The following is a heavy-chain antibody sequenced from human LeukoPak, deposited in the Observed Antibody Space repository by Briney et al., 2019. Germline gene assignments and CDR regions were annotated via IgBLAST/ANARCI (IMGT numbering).Heavy chain of an antibody. Sequence: SETLSLTCTVSGGSISSYYWSWIRQPPGKGLEWIGYIYYSGSTNYNPSLKSRVTISVDTSKNQFSLKLSSVTAADTAVYYCARATDVEMATSFDYWGQGTLVTVSS. CDR1: GGSISSYY. CDR2: IYYSGST. D-gene: IGHD5-24*01. J-gene: IGHJ4*02. V-gene: IGHV4-59*12. CDR3: ARATDVEMATSFDY.